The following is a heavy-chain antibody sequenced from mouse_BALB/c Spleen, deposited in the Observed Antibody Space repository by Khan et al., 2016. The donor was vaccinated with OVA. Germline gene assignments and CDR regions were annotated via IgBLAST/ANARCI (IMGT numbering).Heavy chain of an antibody. CDR3: ARQPYYHYNIMDY. V-gene: IGHV2-6-1*01. CDR2: IWSDGRT. D-gene: IGHD2-10*01. CDR1: GFSLTNYG. Sequence: VELVESGPGLVAPSQSLSITCTISGFSLTNYGVHWVRQPPGKGLEWLVVIWSDGRTTYNSALKSRLTISKDNSKSQVFLKMNSLQTDDTAMHFCARQPYYHYNIMDYWGQGTSVTVSS. J-gene: IGHJ4*01.